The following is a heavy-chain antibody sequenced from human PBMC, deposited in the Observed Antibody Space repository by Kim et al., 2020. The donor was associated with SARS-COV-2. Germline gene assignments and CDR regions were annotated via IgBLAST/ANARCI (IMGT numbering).Heavy chain of an antibody. D-gene: IGHD5-18*01. J-gene: IGHJ4*02. V-gene: IGHV3-43*01. CDR1: GFTFDDYT. CDR3: AKDIVGYSYGYVDY. CDR2: ISWDGGST. Sequence: GGSLRLSCAASGFTFDDYTMHWVRQAPGKGLEWVSLISWDGGSTYYADSVKGRFTISRDNSKNSLYLQMNSLRTEDTALYYCAKDIVGYSYGYVDYWGQGTLVTVSS.